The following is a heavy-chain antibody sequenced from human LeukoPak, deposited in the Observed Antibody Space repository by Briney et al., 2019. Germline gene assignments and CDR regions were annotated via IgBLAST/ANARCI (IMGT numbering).Heavy chain of an antibody. D-gene: IGHD3-10*01. CDR3: AREGGRGGYFDY. V-gene: IGHV3-48*03. CDR2: ISTDGSI. Sequence: PGGSLRLSCAASAFTFSSYEMNWVRQAPWKGLEWVSYISTDGSIYYADSVKGRFTISRDNAKNSLYLQMKSLRAEDTAVYYCAREGGRGGYFDYWGQGSLVTVSS. J-gene: IGHJ4*02. CDR1: AFTFSSYE.